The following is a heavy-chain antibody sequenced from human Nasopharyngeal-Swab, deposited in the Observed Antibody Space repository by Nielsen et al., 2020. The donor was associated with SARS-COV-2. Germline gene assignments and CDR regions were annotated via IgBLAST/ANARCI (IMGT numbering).Heavy chain of an antibody. CDR3: ARDGPTDCSSTSCYVGYFDH. CDR1: GCTFTSYD. V-gene: IGHV1-69*04. CDR2: IIPILGIA. Sequence: SVKVSCKASGCTFTSYDISWVRQAPGQGLEWMGRIIPILGIANYAQKFQGRVTITADKSTSTAYMELSSLRSEDAAVYYCARDGPTDCSSTSCYVGYFDHWGQGTLVTVSS. D-gene: IGHD2-2*01. J-gene: IGHJ4*02.